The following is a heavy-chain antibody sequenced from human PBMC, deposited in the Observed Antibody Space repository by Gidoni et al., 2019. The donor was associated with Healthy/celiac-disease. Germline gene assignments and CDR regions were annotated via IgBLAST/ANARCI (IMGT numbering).Heavy chain of an antibody. CDR2: IYTSGIP. J-gene: IGHJ5*02. V-gene: IGHV4-4*07. Sequence: QVQLQESATGLVKPSETLSLASTVAGGPIGSYYWSWIRQPAGKGLEWVGRIYTSGIPNYHPSLKSRVTMSVDTSKSQFSLKLGSVTAADTAVYYCARDSLYYYDSSGYRNWFDPWGQGTLVTVSS. CDR3: ARDSLYYYDSSGYRNWFDP. CDR1: GGPIGSYY. D-gene: IGHD3-22*01.